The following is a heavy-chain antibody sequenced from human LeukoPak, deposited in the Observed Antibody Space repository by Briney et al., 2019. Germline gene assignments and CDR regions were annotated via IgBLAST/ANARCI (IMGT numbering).Heavy chain of an antibody. V-gene: IGHV4-39*07. D-gene: IGHD4/OR15-4a*01. J-gene: IGHJ3*02. CDR1: GGSISSSSYY. CDR2: INHSGST. CDR3: VRARGPSNYYGKCAFDI. Sequence: TTSETLSLTCTVSGGSISSSSYYWGWIRQPPGKGLEWIGEINHSGSTNYNPSLKSRVTISVDTSKNQFSLKLSSVTAADTAVYYCVRARGPSNYYGKCAFDIWGQGTMVTVSS.